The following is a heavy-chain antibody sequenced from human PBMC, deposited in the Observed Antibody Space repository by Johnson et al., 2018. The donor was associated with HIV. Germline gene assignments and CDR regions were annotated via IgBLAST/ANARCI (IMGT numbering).Heavy chain of an antibody. J-gene: IGHJ3*02. V-gene: IGHV3-20*04. CDR3: AREKRWGLMITFGGPHAFDI. CDR2: INWSGGST. Sequence: MQLVESGGGVVRPGGSLRLSCAASGFTFDDYGMSWVRQAPGKGLEWVSGINWSGGSTAYADSMKGRFTISRDNDKKSLYLHVNSLRAEDTAFYYCAREKRWGLMITFGGPHAFDIWGQGTMVTVSS. CDR1: GFTFDDYG. D-gene: IGHD3-16*01.